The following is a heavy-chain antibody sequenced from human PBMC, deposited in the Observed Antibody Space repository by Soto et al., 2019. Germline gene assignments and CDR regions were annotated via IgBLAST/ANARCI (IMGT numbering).Heavy chain of an antibody. D-gene: IGHD2-15*01. CDR3: ATDYCSGGGCYSGPPYGLDY. V-gene: IGHV3-48*01. Sequence: PGGSLRLSCAASGFTFSSYSMNWVRQAPGKGLEWVSYISSSSTIYYADSVKGRFTISRDNAKNSLYLQMNSLRAEDTAVYYCATDYCSGGGCYSGPPYGLDYWGQGTLVTVSS. J-gene: IGHJ4*02. CDR2: ISSSSTI. CDR1: GFTFSSYS.